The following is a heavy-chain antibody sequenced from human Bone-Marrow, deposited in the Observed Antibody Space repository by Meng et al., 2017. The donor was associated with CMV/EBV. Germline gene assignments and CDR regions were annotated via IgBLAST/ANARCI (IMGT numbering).Heavy chain of an antibody. CDR1: GFSFSNYV. Sequence: GESLKISCAASGFSFSNYVIYWVRQAPGKGLEWVSFMRYDGTNEKYVDSVRGRFTISRDNSKNTLYLQMNSLRPEDTAVYYCAKSGRGGYCSGGTTCSDWFDTWGQGTRVTGSS. CDR2: MRYDGTNE. V-gene: IGHV3-30*02. D-gene: IGHD2-15*01. CDR3: AKSGRGGYCSGGTTCSDWFDT. J-gene: IGHJ5*02.